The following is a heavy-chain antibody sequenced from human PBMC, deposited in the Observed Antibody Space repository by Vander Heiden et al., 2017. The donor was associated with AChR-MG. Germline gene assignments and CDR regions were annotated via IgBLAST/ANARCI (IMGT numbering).Heavy chain of an antibody. CDR3: MLGASPSWFY. CDR2: IKSKTDGGTT. Sequence: EVQLVESGGGLVKPGGSLRLSCAASGFPFSNAWMRWVRQAPGKGLEWVGRIKSKTDGGTTDYAAPVKGRFTISRDDSKNTLYLQMNSLKTEDTAVYYCMLGASPSWFYWGQGTLVTVSS. D-gene: IGHD1-26*01. V-gene: IGHV3-15*01. CDR1: GFPFSNAW. J-gene: IGHJ4*02.